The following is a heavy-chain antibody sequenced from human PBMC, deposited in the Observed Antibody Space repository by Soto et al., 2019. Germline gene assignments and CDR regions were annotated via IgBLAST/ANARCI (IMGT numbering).Heavy chain of an antibody. CDR2: ISGSGGST. CDR3: AKDLASYYYDSSGYNDAFDI. CDR1: GFTFSSYA. D-gene: IGHD3-22*01. V-gene: IGHV3-23*01. Sequence: GGSLRLSCAASGFTFSSYAMSWVRQAPGKGLEWVSAISGSGGSTYYADSVKGRFTISRDNSKNTLYLQMNSLRAEDTAVYYCAKDLASYYYDSSGYNDAFDIWGQGTMVTVSS. J-gene: IGHJ3*02.